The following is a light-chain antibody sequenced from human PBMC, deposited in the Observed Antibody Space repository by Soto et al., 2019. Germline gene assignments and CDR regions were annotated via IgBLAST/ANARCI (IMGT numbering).Light chain of an antibody. Sequence: EIVMTQSPATLSVSPGERATLSCRASQSVSSNLAWYQQKPGQAPRLLIYAASTRATGIPARFSGSGSGTEFTLTISSLQSEDFAFYFCQQYNNWPRTFGQGTELEI. CDR2: AAS. V-gene: IGKV3-15*01. J-gene: IGKJ2*02. CDR1: QSVSSN. CDR3: QQYNNWPRT.